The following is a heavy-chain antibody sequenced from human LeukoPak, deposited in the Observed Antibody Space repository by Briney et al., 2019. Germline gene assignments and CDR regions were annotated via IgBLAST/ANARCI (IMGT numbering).Heavy chain of an antibody. CDR3: AKDQGIQLWLKYFQH. CDR1: GFTFNNYA. V-gene: IGHV3-23*01. J-gene: IGHJ1*01. Sequence: GGSLRHSCAASGFTFNNYAMTWVRQAPGKGLEWVSAISGSGGTTLYADSVKGRFTISRDNSKSTLYLQMNSLRAEDTAVYYCAKDQGIQLWLKYFQHWGQGNLVTVSS. D-gene: IGHD5-18*01. CDR2: ISGSGGTT.